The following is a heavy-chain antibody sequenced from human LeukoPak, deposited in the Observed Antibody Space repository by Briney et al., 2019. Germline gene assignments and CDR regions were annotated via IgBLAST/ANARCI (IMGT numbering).Heavy chain of an antibody. D-gene: IGHD6-13*01. CDR2: ISAYNGNT. CDR1: GYIFSSYG. V-gene: IGHV1-18*04. CDR3: ARDLGAAGTLSFFDY. J-gene: IGHJ4*02. Sequence: GASVKVSCRASGYIFSSYGINWMRQAPGQGPEWMGWISAYNGNTSYAQNFQGRVTMTTDTSTSTAYMELRSLRSDDTAVYYCARDLGAAGTLSFFDYWGQGTLVTVSS.